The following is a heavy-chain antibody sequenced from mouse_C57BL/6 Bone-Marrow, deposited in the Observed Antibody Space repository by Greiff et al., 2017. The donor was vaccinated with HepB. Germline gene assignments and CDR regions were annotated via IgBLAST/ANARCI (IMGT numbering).Heavy chain of an antibody. D-gene: IGHD2-3*01. V-gene: IGHV1-76*01. CDR2: IYPGSGNT. Sequence: QVQLQQSGAELVRPGASVKLSCKASGYTFTDYYINWVKQRPGQGLEWIARIYPGSGNTYYNEKFKGKATLTAEKSSSTAYMQLSSLTSEDSAVYFCARGGWLLNWYFDVWGTGTTVTVSS. CDR1: GYTFTDYY. J-gene: IGHJ1*03. CDR3: ARGGWLLNWYFDV.